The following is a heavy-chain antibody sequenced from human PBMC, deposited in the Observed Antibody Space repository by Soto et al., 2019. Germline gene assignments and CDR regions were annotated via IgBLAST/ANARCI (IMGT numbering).Heavy chain of an antibody. CDR3: ARGDESTYYDYNIDV. CDR1: GFTFSSYW. D-gene: IGHD2-2*01. J-gene: IGHJ6*03. V-gene: IGHV3-74*01. Sequence: EVQVVESGGGLVQPGGSLRLSCAASGFTFSSYWMHWVRQVPGEGLVWVSRVNSDGSRTSYADSVKGRFTISRDNAKNTLHLQMNSLRAEDTAVYYCARGDESTYYDYNIDVWGKGTTVTVSS. CDR2: VNSDGSRT.